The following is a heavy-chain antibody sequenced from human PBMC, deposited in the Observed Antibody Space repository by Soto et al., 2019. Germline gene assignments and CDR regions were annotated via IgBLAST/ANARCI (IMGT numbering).Heavy chain of an antibody. D-gene: IGHD3-10*01. CDR3: TADSRQIFGGVWFDY. CDR2: IKSKTDGETV. CDR1: GFIFSKAW. V-gene: IGHV3-15*07. J-gene: IGHJ4*02. Sequence: EEQLVESGGGLMKPGGSLRLSCAASGFIFSKAWMNWVRQAPGGGLEWVGRIKSKTDGETVNYAAPVEGRFTISRDDSKNTLYLQMNSLKMEDTAVYYCTADSRQIFGGVWFDYWGQGALVTVSS.